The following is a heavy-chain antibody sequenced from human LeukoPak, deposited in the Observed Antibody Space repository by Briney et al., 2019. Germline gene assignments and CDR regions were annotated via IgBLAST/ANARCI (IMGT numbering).Heavy chain of an antibody. V-gene: IGHV3-7*01. CDR2: INQDGSEK. Sequence: PGGSLRLSCAASGFTFSTFWMTWVRQAPGKGLEWVANINQDGSEKDYVDSVKGRFTISRDNAKNSLYLQVNSLRDDDTAVYYCGRVQKTQTGGTPDYLGQGTLVTVSS. D-gene: IGHD1-14*01. CDR1: GFTFSTFW. CDR3: GRVQKTQTGGTPDY. J-gene: IGHJ4*02.